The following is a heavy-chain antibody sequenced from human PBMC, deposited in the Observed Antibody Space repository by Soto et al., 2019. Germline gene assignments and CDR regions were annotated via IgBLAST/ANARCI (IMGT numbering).Heavy chain of an antibody. CDR3: ARDPLIGNTDYGLDV. D-gene: IGHD1-7*01. Sequence: GGSLRLSCAASGFSFSSYWMHWVRQAPGKGLVWVSRISTDGTNTSYAASVKGRFAIPRDNAKSTLYLQMSSLKAEDTAVYYCARDPLIGNTDYGLDVWGQGTTVTVSS. J-gene: IGHJ6*02. V-gene: IGHV3-74*01. CDR1: GFSFSSYW. CDR2: ISTDGTNT.